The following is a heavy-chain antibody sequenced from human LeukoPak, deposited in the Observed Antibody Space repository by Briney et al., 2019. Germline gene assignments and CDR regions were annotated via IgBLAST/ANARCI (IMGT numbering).Heavy chain of an antibody. Sequence: GASVKVSCKASGCRFSSYAISWVRQAPGQRLEWLGGIIGSIGNTKYAQKFQGRITIITDKSATTAYMELTSLRSEDTAVYFCASHDGSCSGGSGNAPDYYCMAVWGQGTTVTVSS. CDR2: IIGSIGNT. J-gene: IGHJ6*02. CDR1: GCRFSSYA. CDR3: ASHDGSCSGGSGNAPDYYCMAV. D-gene: IGHD2-15*01. V-gene: IGHV1-69*10.